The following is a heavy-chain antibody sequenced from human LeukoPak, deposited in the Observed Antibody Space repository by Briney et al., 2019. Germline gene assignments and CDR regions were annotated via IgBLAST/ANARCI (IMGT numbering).Heavy chain of an antibody. CDR2: IYYSGST. J-gene: IGHJ6*03. V-gene: IGHV4-59*01. CDR1: GGSISSYY. D-gene: IGHD1-26*01. CDR3: ARDLMGYYYSMDV. Sequence: SETLSLTCTVSGGSISSYYWSWIRPPPGNGLEWIGYIYYSGSTNNNPSLKSRVTISVDTSKNQFSLKLSSVTAADTAVYYCARDLMGYYYSMDVWGKGTTVTVSS.